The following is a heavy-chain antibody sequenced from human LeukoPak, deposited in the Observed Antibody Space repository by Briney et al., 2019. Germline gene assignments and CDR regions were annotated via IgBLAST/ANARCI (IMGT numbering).Heavy chain of an antibody. D-gene: IGHD5-18*01. CDR2: ISYDGINK. CDR1: GFTFSRYV. CDR3: ARDPGYRGESGWFDP. V-gene: IGHV3-30*04. Sequence: GGSLRLSCAASGFTFSRYVMHWVRQAPGKGLEWVAVISYDGINKYYADSVKGRFTISRDNSKNTVYLQMNSLRAEDTAVYYCARDPGYRGESGWFDPWGQGTLVTVSS. J-gene: IGHJ5*02.